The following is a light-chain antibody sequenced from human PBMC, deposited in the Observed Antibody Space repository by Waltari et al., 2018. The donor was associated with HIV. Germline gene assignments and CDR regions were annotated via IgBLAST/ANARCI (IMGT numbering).Light chain of an antibody. J-gene: IGLJ1*01. CDR1: RRDVGTYDY. V-gene: IGLV2-23*02. CDR3: CSFAGSNFV. CDR2: DVT. Sequence: QSALTQPASVSGSPGQAITISCTGSRRDVGTYDYISWYQQHPGTAPKLIISDVTERPSGISNRFSGSKSGTTASLTISVLQAEDEAEYFCCSFAGSNFVFGSGTKVTVL.